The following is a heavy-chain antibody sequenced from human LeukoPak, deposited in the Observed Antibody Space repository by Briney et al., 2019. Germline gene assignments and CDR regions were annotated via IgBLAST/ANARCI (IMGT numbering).Heavy chain of an antibody. D-gene: IGHD3-10*01. CDR1: GYSISSGYY. J-gene: IGHJ4*02. V-gene: IGHV4-38-2*01. CDR2: IYHSGST. CDR3: ARGITMVRGAQRYYFDY. Sequence: SETLSLTCAVSGYSISSGYYWGWIPQPPGKGLEWIGNIYHSGSTYYNPSLKSRVTISLDTSKNQFSLKLSSVTAADTAVYYCARGITMVRGAQRYYFDYWGQGTLVTVSS.